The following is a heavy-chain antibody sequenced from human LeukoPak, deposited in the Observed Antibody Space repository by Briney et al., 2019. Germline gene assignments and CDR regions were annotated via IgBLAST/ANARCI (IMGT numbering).Heavy chain of an antibody. CDR3: AREMNTTETFDY. J-gene: IGHJ4*02. CDR1: GFTFSRYT. D-gene: IGHD1-1*01. V-gene: IGHV3-30-3*01. Sequence: AGGSLRLSCAASGFTFSRYTMHWVRQAPVRGLEWVAVISYDGSNKYYADSVKGRFTISRDNSKNTLYLQMSSLRDEDTAVYYCAREMNTTETFDYWGQGTLVTVSS. CDR2: ISYDGSNK.